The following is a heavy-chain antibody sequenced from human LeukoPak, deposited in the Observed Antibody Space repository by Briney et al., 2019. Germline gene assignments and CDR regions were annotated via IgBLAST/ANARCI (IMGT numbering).Heavy chain of an antibody. D-gene: IGHD3-22*01. V-gene: IGHV4-30-4*01. CDR3: ARGDSSGYYDLLFDY. Sequence: PSETLSLTCTVSGGSISSGDYYWSWIRQPPGKGLEWIGYIYYSGSTYYNPSLKSRVTISVDTSKNQFSLKLSSVTAADTAVYYCARGDSSGYYDLLFDYWGQGTLVTVSS. J-gene: IGHJ4*02. CDR1: GGSISSGDYY. CDR2: IYYSGST.